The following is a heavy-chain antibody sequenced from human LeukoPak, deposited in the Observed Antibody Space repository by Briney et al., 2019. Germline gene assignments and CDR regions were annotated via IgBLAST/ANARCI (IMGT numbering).Heavy chain of an antibody. Sequence: GGSLRLSCTASGFICSDYAMSWARQAPGKGLEWVAGISSSGSGGNTYYADSVKGRFTISRDTSKNILFLQMNTLRAEDTAIYYRAKDRTVGASYWYFDLRGRGTLVTVSS. CDR3: AKDRTVGASYWYFDL. CDR1: GFICSDYA. V-gene: IGHV3-23*01. J-gene: IGHJ2*01. CDR2: ISSSGSGGNT. D-gene: IGHD1-26*01.